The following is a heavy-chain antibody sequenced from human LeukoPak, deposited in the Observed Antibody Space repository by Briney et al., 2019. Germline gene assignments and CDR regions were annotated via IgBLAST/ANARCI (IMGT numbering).Heavy chain of an antibody. V-gene: IGHV4-61*02. CDR1: GGSISSGIYY. Sequence: SQTLSLTCTVSGGSISSGIYYWSWIRQPAGKGLEWIGRIYTSGSTNYNPTLKSRVTISVDTSKNQFSLKLSSVTAADTAVYYCARDYSNFGWFDPWGQGTLVTVSS. CDR2: IYTSGST. D-gene: IGHD4-11*01. CDR3: ARDYSNFGWFDP. J-gene: IGHJ5*02.